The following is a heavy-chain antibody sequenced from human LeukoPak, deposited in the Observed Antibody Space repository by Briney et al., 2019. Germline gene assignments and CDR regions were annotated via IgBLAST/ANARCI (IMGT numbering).Heavy chain of an antibody. CDR3: AELGITMIGGV. CDR1: GITFNSYW. J-gene: IGHJ6*04. V-gene: IGHV3-48*03. D-gene: IGHD3-10*02. CDR2: ISSSGSTI. Sequence: GGSLRLSCVGSGITFNSYWMSWVRQAPGRGLEWVSYISSSGSTIYYADSVKGRFTISRDNAKTSLYLQMNSLRAEDTAVYYCAELGITMIGGVWGKGTTVTISS.